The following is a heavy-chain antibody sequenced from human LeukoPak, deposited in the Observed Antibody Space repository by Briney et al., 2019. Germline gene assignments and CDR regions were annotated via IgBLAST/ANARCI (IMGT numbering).Heavy chain of an antibody. CDR2: ISSSSSTI. V-gene: IGHV3-48*02. Sequence: GGSLRLSCAASGFTFSSYSMNWVRQAPGKGLEGVSYISSSSSTIYYADSVKGRFTISRDNAKNSLYLQMNSLRDEDTAVYYCARDQYSSSPRRGYMDVWGKGTTVTVSS. D-gene: IGHD6-6*01. CDR1: GFTFSSYS. CDR3: ARDQYSSSPRRGYMDV. J-gene: IGHJ6*03.